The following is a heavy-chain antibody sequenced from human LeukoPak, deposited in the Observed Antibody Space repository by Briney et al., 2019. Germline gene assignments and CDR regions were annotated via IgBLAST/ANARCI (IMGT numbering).Heavy chain of an antibody. D-gene: IGHD3-22*01. CDR2: ISYSGST. Sequence: SETLSLTCTVSGGSISNYWWSWIRQPPGKGLEWIGYISYSGSTNYNPSLKSRVTISVDTSQNQFSLKLSSVTAADTAVYYCARDERYDSSGYPFDYWGQGTLVTVSS. CDR1: GGSISNYW. J-gene: IGHJ4*02. CDR3: ARDERYDSSGYPFDY. V-gene: IGHV4-59*01.